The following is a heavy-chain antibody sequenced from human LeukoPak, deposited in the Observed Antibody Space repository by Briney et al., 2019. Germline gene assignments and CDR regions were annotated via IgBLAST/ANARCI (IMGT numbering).Heavy chain of an antibody. CDR3: ARFSNWNDGISSFDP. Sequence: ASVKPSCKASGYTFTGYYMHWVRQAPGQGLEWMGWINPNSGGTNYAQKFQGRVTMTRDTSISTAYMELSRLRSDDTAVYYCARFSNWNDGISSFDPLGQGNLVTVSS. J-gene: IGHJ5*02. CDR2: INPNSGGT. D-gene: IGHD1-20*01. CDR1: GYTFTGYY. V-gene: IGHV1-2*02.